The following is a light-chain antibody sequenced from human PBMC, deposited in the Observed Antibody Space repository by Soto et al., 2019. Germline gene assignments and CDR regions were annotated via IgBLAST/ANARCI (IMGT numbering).Light chain of an antibody. CDR2: DVN. CDR3: SLYTREKTEV. V-gene: IGLV2-14*03. CDR1: ISDVGNSNY. J-gene: IGLJ1*01. Sequence: QSVLTQPVSVCGSPGRSITISCSGTISDVGNSNYVSWYQHHPCKAPKLLIYDVNNRPSGVSDRFSSSKSGNTSSLTISGLQASDEADYYCSLYTREKTEVFGTGTKGTVL.